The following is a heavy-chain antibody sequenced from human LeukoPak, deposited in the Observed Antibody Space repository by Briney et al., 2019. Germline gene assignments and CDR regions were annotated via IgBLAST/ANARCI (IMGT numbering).Heavy chain of an antibody. CDR1: GGSFSGYY. CDR2: INHSGST. Sequence: SETLSLTCAVYGGSFSGYYWSWIRRPPGKGLEWIGEINHSGSTNYNPSLKSRVTISVDTSNNQFSLKLSSVTAADTAVYYCARGIDPAASDYWGQGTLVTVSS. V-gene: IGHV4-34*09. CDR3: ARGIDPAASDY. D-gene: IGHD2-2*01. J-gene: IGHJ4*02.